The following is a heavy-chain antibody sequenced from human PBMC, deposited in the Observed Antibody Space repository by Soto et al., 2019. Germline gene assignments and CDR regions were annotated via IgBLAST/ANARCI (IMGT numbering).Heavy chain of an antibody. CDR3: VSVTNGAFFVY. CDR2: ISSRSSTI. V-gene: IGHV3-11*01. CDR1: GFTFSDYY. J-gene: IGHJ4*02. D-gene: IGHD2-8*01. Sequence: QVQLVESGGGLVKPGGSLRLSCAASGFTFSDYYMSWIRQAPGKGLEWVSYISSRSSTIFYADSVKGRFTISRDNVKNSLYLQMNSLRAEDTAVYYCVSVTNGAFFVYWGQGILVTVSS.